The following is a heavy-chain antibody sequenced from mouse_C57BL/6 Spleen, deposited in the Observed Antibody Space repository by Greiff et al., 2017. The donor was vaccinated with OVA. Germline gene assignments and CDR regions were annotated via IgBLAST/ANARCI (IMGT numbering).Heavy chain of an antibody. CDR1: GYTFTDYN. CDR3: ARKDYYSNPYFDY. D-gene: IGHD2-5*01. J-gene: IGHJ2*01. V-gene: IGHV1-22*01. Sequence: VQLQQSGPELVKPGASVKMSCKASGYTFTDYNMHWVKQSHGKSLEWIGYINPNNGGTSYNQKFKGKATLTVNKSSSTAYMELRSLTSEDSAVYYCARKDYYSNPYFDYWGQGTTLTVSS. CDR2: INPNNGGT.